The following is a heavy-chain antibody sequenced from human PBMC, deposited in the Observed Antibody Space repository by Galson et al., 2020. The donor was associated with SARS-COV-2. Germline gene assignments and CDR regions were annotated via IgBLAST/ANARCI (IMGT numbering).Heavy chain of an antibody. CDR1: GFTFGNYW. D-gene: IGHD6-13*01. CDR2: INPDGSEK. V-gene: IGHV3-7*03. Sequence: GESLKISCGASGFTFGNYWMSWVRQAPGKGLEWVAIINPDGSEKSHVDSVKGRFTISRDNAKKSLYLQMNSLRVEDTAVYYCARETRIADVWGQGTTVTVSS. CDR3: ARETRIADV. J-gene: IGHJ6*02.